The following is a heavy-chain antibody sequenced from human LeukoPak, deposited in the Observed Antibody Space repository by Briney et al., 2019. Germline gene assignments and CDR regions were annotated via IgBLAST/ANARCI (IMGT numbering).Heavy chain of an antibody. CDR2: IIPIFGTA. V-gene: IGHV1-69*05. D-gene: IGHD1-7*01. CDR3: ARGYNWNYEVGYYYMDV. CDR1: GGTFSSYA. J-gene: IGHJ6*03. Sequence: SVKVSCKASGGTFSSYAISWVRQAPGQGLEWMGGIIPIFGTANYAQKFQGRVTITTDESTSTAYMELSSLRSEDTAVYYCARGYNWNYEVGYYYMDVWGKGTTVTVSS.